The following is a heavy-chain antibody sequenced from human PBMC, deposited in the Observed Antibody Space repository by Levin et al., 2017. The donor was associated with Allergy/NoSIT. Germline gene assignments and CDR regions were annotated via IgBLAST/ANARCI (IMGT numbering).Heavy chain of an antibody. V-gene: IGHV4-59*12. CDR2: INYSGNT. J-gene: IGHJ4*02. CDR1: GATISSYY. D-gene: IGHD3-10*01. Sequence: PSETLSLTCTVSGATISSYYWSWIRQPPGKGLEWIGYINYSGNTKYSPSLKSQVTISIDTSKNQFSLQLSSVTAADTAMYFCAGFTMVRGAKRIDSWGQGTLVTVSP. CDR3: AGFTMVRGAKRIDS.